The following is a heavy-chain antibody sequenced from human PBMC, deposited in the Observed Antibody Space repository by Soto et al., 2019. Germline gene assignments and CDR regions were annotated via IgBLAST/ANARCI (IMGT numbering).Heavy chain of an antibody. J-gene: IGHJ4*02. D-gene: IGHD3-3*01. Sequence: QVQLVESGGGVVQPGRSLRLSCAASGFTFSSYAMHWVRQAPGKGLEWVAVISYDGSNKYDADSVKGRFTISIDNSKNTLYLQMNSLRAEDTAVYYCASRDFWSGYYWRVEEGRYYFDYWGPGTLVTVSS. CDR3: ASRDFWSGYYWRVEEGRYYFDY. V-gene: IGHV3-30-3*01. CDR1: GFTFSSYA. CDR2: ISYDGSNK.